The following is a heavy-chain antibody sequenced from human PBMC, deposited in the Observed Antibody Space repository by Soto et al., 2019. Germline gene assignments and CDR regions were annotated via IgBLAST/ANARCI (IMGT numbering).Heavy chain of an antibody. CDR1: GGTFSSYA. CDR3: ARERSYLYDSSGYFDY. D-gene: IGHD3-22*01. Sequence: SVKVSSKASGGTFSSYAISWVRQAPGQVLEWMGGIIPIFGTANYAQKFQGRVTITADESTSTAYMELSSLRSEDTAVYYCARERSYLYDSSGYFDYWGQGTLVTVSS. J-gene: IGHJ4*02. CDR2: IIPIFGTA. V-gene: IGHV1-69*13.